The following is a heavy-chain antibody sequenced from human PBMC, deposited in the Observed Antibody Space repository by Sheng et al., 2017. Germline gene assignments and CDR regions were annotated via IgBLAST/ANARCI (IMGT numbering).Heavy chain of an antibody. CDR2: IYHSGST. J-gene: IGHJ4*02. D-gene: IGHD2-21*01. CDR3: ARGTYCGAHDCQEGFDY. V-gene: IGHV4-38-2*01. CDR1: GYSISSGYY. Sequence: QVQLQESGPGLVKPSETLSLTCAVSGYSISSGYYWGWIRQPPGKGLEWIGSIYHSGSTYYNPSLKSRVTISVDTSKNQFSLKLSSVTAADTAVYYCARGTYCGAHDCQEGFDYWGQGTLVTVSS.